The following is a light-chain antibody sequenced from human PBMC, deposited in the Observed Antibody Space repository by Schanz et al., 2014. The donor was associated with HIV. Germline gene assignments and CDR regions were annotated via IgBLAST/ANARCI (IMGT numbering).Light chain of an antibody. CDR2: DAS. CDR3: LQYNSYSQT. Sequence: EIVLTQSPGTLSLSPGERATLSCRASQSVSNNYLAWYQQKHGQAPRLLMYDASSRATGIPDRFSGSGSGTDFTLTISRLEPDDFATYYCLQYNSYSQTFGQGTKLEIK. V-gene: IGKV3-20*01. J-gene: IGKJ2*01. CDR1: QSVSNNY.